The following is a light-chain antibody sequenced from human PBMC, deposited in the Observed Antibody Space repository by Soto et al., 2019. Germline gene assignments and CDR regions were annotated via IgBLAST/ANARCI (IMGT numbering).Light chain of an antibody. Sequence: IQMTQSPFSLSASVGGTVTLTCRASQDISNYLNWHQQKPGKAPKLLIYAASTLQSGVPSRFSGSGSGTDFTLTISCLQSEDFATYYCQQYYSYPLTFGQGTKVDIK. CDR3: QQYYSYPLT. J-gene: IGKJ1*01. V-gene: IGKV1-8*01. CDR1: QDISNY. CDR2: AAS.